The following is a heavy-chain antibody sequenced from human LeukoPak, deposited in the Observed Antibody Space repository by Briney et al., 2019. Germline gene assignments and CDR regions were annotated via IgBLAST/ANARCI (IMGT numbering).Heavy chain of an antibody. CDR1: GGTFSSYA. J-gene: IGHJ5*02. CDR3: ARDVHGDYGSDWFDP. V-gene: IGHV1-69*05. CDR2: IIPIFGTA. D-gene: IGHD4-17*01. Sequence: ASVKVSCKASGGTFSSYAISWVRQAPGQGLEWMGRIIPIFGTANYAQKFQGRVTITTDESTSTAYMELSSLRSDDTAVYYCARDVHGDYGSDWFDPWGQGTLVSVSS.